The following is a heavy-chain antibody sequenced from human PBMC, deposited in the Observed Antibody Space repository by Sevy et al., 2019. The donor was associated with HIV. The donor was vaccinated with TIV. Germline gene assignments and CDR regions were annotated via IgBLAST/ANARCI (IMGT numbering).Heavy chain of an antibody. J-gene: IGHJ3*02. D-gene: IGHD5-12*01. CDR3: ATCYDSGFDGAFDI. Sequence: GGSLRLSCAASGFTISNHGMHWVRQAPGKGLEWVAVIWYDGSTEHYADFVKGRFTISRDTSKNTLYLQMNTLRGEDSAVYFCATCYDSGFDGAFDIWGQGTLVTVSS. CDR2: IWYDGSTE. V-gene: IGHV3-33*01. CDR1: GFTISNHG.